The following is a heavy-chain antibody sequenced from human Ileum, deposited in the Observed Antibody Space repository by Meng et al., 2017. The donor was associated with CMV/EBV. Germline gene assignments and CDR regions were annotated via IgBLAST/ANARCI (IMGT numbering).Heavy chain of an antibody. CDR3: ARGGGVLNYFYYGMDV. D-gene: IGHD3-10*01. J-gene: IGHJ6*02. Sequence: SETLSLTCTVSSYSISSGYYWGWIRQPPGKGLEWIGSISHSGSTFYNPSLQSRVTISVDTSKNQFSLKLYSVTAADTAVYYCARGGGVLNYFYYGMDVWGQGTTVTVSS. CDR2: ISHSGST. CDR1: SYSISSGYY. V-gene: IGHV4-38-2*02.